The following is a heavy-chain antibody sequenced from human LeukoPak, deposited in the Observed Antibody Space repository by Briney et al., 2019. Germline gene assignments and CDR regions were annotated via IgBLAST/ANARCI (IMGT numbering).Heavy chain of an antibody. J-gene: IGHJ4*02. CDR3: AKVLGYYDSSGYYQEGGFDY. V-gene: IGHV3-43*02. D-gene: IGHD3-22*01. CDR2: IRGDGGST. Sequence: GGSLRLSCAASGFTFDDYAMHWARQAPGKGLEWVSLIRGDGGSTYYADSVKGRFTISRDNSKNSLYLQMNSLRTEDTALYYCAKVLGYYDSSGYYQEGGFDYWGQGTLVTVSS. CDR1: GFTFDDYA.